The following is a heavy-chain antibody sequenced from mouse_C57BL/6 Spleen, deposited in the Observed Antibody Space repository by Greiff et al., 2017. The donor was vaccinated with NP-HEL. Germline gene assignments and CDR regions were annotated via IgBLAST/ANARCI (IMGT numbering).Heavy chain of an antibody. CDR3: ARLGNWAWFAY. CDR1: GYTFTDHT. Sequence: VQLQQSDAELVKPGASVKISCKVSGYTFTDHTIHWMKQRPEQGLEWIGYIYPRAGSTKYNDKFKGKATLTADKSSSTAYMQPNSLTSEDSAVYFCARLGNWAWFAYWGQGTLVTVSA. D-gene: IGHD4-1*01. J-gene: IGHJ3*01. V-gene: IGHV1-78*01. CDR2: IYPRAGST.